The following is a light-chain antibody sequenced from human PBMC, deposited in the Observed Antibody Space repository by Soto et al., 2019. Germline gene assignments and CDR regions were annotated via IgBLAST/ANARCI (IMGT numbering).Light chain of an antibody. CDR1: QSISSN. V-gene: IGKV3-15*01. CDR2: GAS. J-gene: IGKJ1*01. Sequence: EIVMTQSPATLSVSPGERATLSCRASQSISSNLAWYQQKPGQAPRLLIYGASTRATGIPASFSGSGCGTELSIIISSLKSEDFAAYYCQQYNNWPRTFGQGTNVEFK. CDR3: QQYNNWPRT.